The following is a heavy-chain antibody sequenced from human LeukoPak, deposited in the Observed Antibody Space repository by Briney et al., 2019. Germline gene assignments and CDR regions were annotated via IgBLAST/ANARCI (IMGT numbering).Heavy chain of an antibody. J-gene: IGHJ6*02. Sequence: SGGSLRLSCAASGFTFSSYAMSWVRQAPGKGLEWVSAISGSGGSTYYADSVKGRFTISRDNSKNTLYLQMNSLRAEDTAVYYCAKSLSSTSRQVYYGMDVWGQGTTVTVSS. CDR2: ISGSGGST. CDR1: GFTFSSYA. CDR3: AKSLSSTSRQVYYGMDV. V-gene: IGHV3-23*01. D-gene: IGHD2-2*01.